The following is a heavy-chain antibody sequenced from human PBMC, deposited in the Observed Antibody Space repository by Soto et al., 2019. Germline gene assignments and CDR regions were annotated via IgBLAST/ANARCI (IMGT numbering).Heavy chain of an antibody. D-gene: IGHD3-3*01. CDR2: IIPIYGTV. J-gene: IGHJ5*02. CDR3: AGGEWAAFSEGRDHRFDP. Sequence: QVQLVQSGAEVKKPGSSVKVSCKASGGSFSSFAISWVRQAPGQGLEWMGGIIPIYGTVNYAQKFRGRVSITEEESTSTAYMELSRLRSDDTAVPYGAGGEWAAFSEGRDHRFDPWGQGTLATVSS. V-gene: IGHV1-69*01. CDR1: GGSFSSFA.